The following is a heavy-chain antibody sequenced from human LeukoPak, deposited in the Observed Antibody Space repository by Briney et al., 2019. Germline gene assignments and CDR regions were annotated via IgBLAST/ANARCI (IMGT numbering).Heavy chain of an antibody. D-gene: IGHD2-2*01. CDR1: GGTFSSYA. J-gene: IGHJ4*02. Sequence: SVKVSCKASGGTFSSYAISWVRQAPGQGLEWMGRIIPIFGTANYAQKFQGRVTITTDESTSTAYMELSSLRSEDTAVYSCAREVVVVPAAMDYWGQGALVTVSS. CDR3: AREVVVVPAAMDY. CDR2: IIPIFGTA. V-gene: IGHV1-69*05.